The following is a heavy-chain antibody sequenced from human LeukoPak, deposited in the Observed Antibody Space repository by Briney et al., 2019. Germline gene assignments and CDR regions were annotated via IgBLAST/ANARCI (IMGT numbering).Heavy chain of an antibody. Sequence: ASVKVSCKASGYTFTSYDINWVRQATGQGLEWMGWMSPNSGNTGYAQKFQGRVTITRNTSISTAYMELSSLRSEDTAAYYCARGGAYDFWSGYYGPRDYYYYYMDVWGKGTTVTVSS. CDR3: ARGGAYDFWSGYYGPRDYYYYYMDV. CDR2: MSPNSGNT. J-gene: IGHJ6*03. V-gene: IGHV1-8*03. CDR1: GYTFTSYD. D-gene: IGHD3-3*01.